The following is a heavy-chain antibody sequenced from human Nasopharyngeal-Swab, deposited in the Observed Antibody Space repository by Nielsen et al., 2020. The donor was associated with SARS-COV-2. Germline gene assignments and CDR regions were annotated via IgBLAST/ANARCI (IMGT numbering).Heavy chain of an antibody. Sequence: ASVKVSCKASGYTFTSYYMHWVRQAPGQGLEWMGIINPSGGSTSYAQKFQGRATMTRDTSTSTVYTELSSLRSEDTAVYYCARAEMRTTVTTYWNYWGQGTLVTVSS. D-gene: IGHD4-17*01. J-gene: IGHJ4*02. V-gene: IGHV1-46*01. CDR1: GYTFTSYY. CDR3: ARAEMRTTVTTYWNY. CDR2: INPSGGST.